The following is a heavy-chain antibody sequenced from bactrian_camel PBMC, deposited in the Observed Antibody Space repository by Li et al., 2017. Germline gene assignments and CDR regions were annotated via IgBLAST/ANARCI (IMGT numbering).Heavy chain of an antibody. Sequence: HVQLVESGGGSMQAGGSLRLSCAASGYTYSNGCMGWFRQAPGKEREALVAIGGDGKTIYADSVKDRFSVSRDNAKNTLYLQLNSLTTEDTAKYYCTSGAESLCHGGHCYGCPNPPDPRTGTQVTVS. V-gene: IGHV3S53*01. CDR1: GYTYSNGC. J-gene: IGHJ4*01. D-gene: IGHD6*01. CDR2: IGGDGKT.